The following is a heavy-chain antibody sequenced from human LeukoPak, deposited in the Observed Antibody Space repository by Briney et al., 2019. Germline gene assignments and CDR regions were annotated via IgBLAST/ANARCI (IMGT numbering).Heavy chain of an antibody. D-gene: IGHD2-15*01. CDR2: IYYSGTT. V-gene: IGHV4-59*01. J-gene: IGHJ4*02. CDR3: ARDNSGYCSGGSCYHFDY. Sequence: SETLSLTCTVSGGSISSYYWSWIRQPPGKALEWIGYIYYSGTTDYTPSLKSRVTISVDTSKNQFSLKLSSVTAADTAVYYCARDNSGYCSGGSCYHFDYWGQGTLVSVSS. CDR1: GGSISSYY.